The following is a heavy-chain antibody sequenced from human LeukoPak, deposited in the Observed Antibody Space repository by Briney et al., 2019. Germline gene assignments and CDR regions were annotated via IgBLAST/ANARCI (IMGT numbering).Heavy chain of an antibody. Sequence: ASVKVCCKASGYTFTSYGISWVRQAPGQGLEWMGWISAYNGNTNYAQKLQGRVTMTTDTSTSTAYMELRSLRSDDTAVYYCARGYCSGGSCYVPFDYWGQGTLVTVSS. J-gene: IGHJ4*02. V-gene: IGHV1-18*01. CDR3: ARGYCSGGSCYVPFDY. D-gene: IGHD2-15*01. CDR1: GYTFTSYG. CDR2: ISAYNGNT.